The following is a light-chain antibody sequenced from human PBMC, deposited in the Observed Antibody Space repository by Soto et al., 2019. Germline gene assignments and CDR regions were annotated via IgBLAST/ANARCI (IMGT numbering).Light chain of an antibody. CDR2: EAT. J-gene: IGLJ3*02. V-gene: IGLV2-23*02. CDR1: SSDIGRYNL. CDR3: SLYASSNTFM. Sequence: QSVLTQPASVSGSPGQSITISCTGTSSDIGRYNLVSWYQQHPGKPPKLMIYEATKRPSGVSNRFSGSKSGNTASLTISGLQAEDGADYYCSLYASSNTFMFGGGTKLTVL.